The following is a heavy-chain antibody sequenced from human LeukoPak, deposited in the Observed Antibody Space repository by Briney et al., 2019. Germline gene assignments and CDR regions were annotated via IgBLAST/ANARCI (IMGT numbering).Heavy chain of an antibody. CDR1: VYIFDKFG. Sequence: ASVKVSCKASVYIFDKFGISWVRQAPGQGLEWMGWISAYSGKTDSAQKLQDRVTMATDNSTSTAYLELRSLRADDTAVYFCVRVGSAYGDPLEFDLWGQGTQVTVSS. CDR2: ISAYSGKT. D-gene: IGHD2-21*01. V-gene: IGHV1-18*01. J-gene: IGHJ5*02. CDR3: VRVGSAYGDPLEFDL.